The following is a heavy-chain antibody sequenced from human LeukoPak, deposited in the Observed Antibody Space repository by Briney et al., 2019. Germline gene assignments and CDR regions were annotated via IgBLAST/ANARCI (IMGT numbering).Heavy chain of an antibody. D-gene: IGHD6-13*01. Sequence: ASVKVSCKASGYTFTSYDINWVRQATGQGLEWMGWINPNSGGTNYAQKFQGWVTMTRDTSISTAYMELSRLRSDDTAVYYCAREYSSLEAFDIWGQGTMVTVSS. CDR2: INPNSGGT. CDR3: AREYSSLEAFDI. V-gene: IGHV1-2*04. J-gene: IGHJ3*02. CDR1: GYTFTSYD.